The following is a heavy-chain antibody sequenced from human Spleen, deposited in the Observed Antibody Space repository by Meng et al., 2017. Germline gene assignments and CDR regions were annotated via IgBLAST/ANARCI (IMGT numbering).Heavy chain of an antibody. CDR1: GDSISSSDSY. CDR3: ARRVHDGSGHHYFDY. CDR2: IGHSGFT. D-gene: IGHD3-22*01. V-gene: IGHV4-39*01. Sequence: QPQLQESGPGLVKPSETLSLTCSVAGDSISSSDSYWGWIRQSPGKGLEWIGSIGHSGFTYYTPSLESRVTVSVDTSKNQFSLKLSSVTAPDTAVYYCARRVHDGSGHHYFDYWGQGTLVTVSS. J-gene: IGHJ4*02.